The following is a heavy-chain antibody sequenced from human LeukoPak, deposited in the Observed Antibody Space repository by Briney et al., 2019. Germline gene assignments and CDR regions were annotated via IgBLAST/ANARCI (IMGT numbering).Heavy chain of an antibody. D-gene: IGHD4-11*01. Sequence: PSETLSLTCTVSGGSISSGCYYWIWIRQPAGKKLESIGRIYTSGSTNYNPSLKSRVTISVDTSKNQFSLKLSSVTAADTAVYYCARAYYSNYVDGMDVWGQGTTVTVSS. J-gene: IGHJ6*02. CDR3: ARAYYSNYVDGMDV. CDR1: GGSISSGCYY. CDR2: IYTSGST. V-gene: IGHV4-61*02.